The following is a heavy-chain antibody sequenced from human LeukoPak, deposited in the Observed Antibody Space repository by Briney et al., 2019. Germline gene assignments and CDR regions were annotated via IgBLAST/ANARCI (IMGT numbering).Heavy chain of an antibody. CDR3: AKGGLQQFGGGVWS. CDR2: ISGDGGAR. J-gene: IGHJ5*02. D-gene: IGHD3-10*01. CDR1: GFTFSSYA. V-gene: IGHV3-23*01. Sequence: GASLRLSCAASGFTFSSYAMSWVRQAPGKGLEWVSSISGDGGARYYADSVTGRFTTSRDNSRNTLYLQMRLRAEDTTVYYCAKGGLQQFGGGVWSWGQGTLVTVSS.